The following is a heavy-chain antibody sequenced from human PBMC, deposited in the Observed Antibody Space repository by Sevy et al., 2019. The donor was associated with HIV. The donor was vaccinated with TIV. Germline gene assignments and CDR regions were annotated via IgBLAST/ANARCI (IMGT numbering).Heavy chain of an antibody. J-gene: IGHJ4*02. V-gene: IGHV1-18*01. Sequence: ASVKVSCKASGYTFTTYGISWVRQAPGQGLEWMGWIGAYNGNTHYAQKFQGRVTMTTDTSTSTAYMELRSLRSDDAAVYFCARGSSVWYMHFDYWGQGTLVTVSS. CDR1: GYTFTTYG. CDR2: IGAYNGNT. CDR3: ARGSSVWYMHFDY. D-gene: IGHD6-19*01.